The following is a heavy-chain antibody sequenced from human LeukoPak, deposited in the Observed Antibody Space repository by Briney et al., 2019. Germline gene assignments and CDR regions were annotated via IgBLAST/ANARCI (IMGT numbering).Heavy chain of an antibody. CDR2: IFHSGST. D-gene: IGHD4-17*01. CDR3: AYDYGDYLFDY. CDR1: GGSISSNNW. V-gene: IGHV4-4*02. Sequence: IPSGTLSLTCAVSGGSISSNNWWSWVRQPPGKGLEWIGEIFHSGSTYYNPSLKSRVTISVDTSKNQFSLKLSSVTAADTAVYYCAYDYGDYLFDYWGQGTLVTVSS. J-gene: IGHJ4*02.